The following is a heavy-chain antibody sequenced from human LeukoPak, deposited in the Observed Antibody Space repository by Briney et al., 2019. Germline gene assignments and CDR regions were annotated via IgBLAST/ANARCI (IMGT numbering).Heavy chain of an antibody. D-gene: IGHD3-10*01. V-gene: IGHV3-30*18. CDR1: GFIFGSYG. CDR2: MSHDGSDK. CDR3: AKGVYGSRTTSFADY. Sequence: GGSLRLSCAASGFIFGSYGMHWVRQAPGKGLEWAAVMSHDGSDKYYADPVKGRFTISRDNSKNTLYLQMNSLRVEDTAVYYCAKGVYGSRTTSFADYWGQGTLVTVSS. J-gene: IGHJ4*02.